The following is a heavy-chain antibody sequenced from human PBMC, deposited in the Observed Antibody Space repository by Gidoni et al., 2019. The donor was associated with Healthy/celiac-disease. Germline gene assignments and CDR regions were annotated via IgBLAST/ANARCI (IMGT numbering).Heavy chain of an antibody. V-gene: IGHV3-23*01. CDR1: GFPFSSYA. Sequence: EVQLLESGGGLVQPGGSLRLSCAASGFPFSSYAMGWVRQAPGKGLEWVSAISGSGGSTYYADSVKGRFTISRDNSKNTLYLQMNSLRAEDTAVYYCAKGGQQLEYYYYYGMDVWGQGTTVTVSS. J-gene: IGHJ6*02. D-gene: IGHD6-13*01. CDR2: ISGSGGST. CDR3: AKGGQQLEYYYYYGMDV.